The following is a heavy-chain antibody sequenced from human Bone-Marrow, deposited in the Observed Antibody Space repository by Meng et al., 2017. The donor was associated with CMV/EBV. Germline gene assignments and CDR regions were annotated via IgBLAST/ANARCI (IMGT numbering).Heavy chain of an antibody. J-gene: IGHJ4*02. CDR3: ARSVGCSSTYCYTYTSSWYPDY. CDR1: DYY. D-gene: IGHD6-13*01. V-gene: IGHV4-31*02. Sequence: DYYWTWIRQHPGKGLEWIRYIYYSGGTNYNPSLQSRVTISVDTSKNQFSLKLSSVTAADTAMYYCARSVGCSSTYCYTYTSSWYPDYWGQGTLVTVSS. CDR2: IYYSGGT.